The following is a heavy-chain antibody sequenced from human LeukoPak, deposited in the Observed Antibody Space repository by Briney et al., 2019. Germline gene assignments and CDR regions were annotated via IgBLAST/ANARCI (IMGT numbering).Heavy chain of an antibody. V-gene: IGHV4-59*01. CDR2: IYYSGST. Sequence: SETLSLTCTVSGGPISSYYWSWIRQPPGKGLEWIGYIYYSGSTNYNPSLKSRVTISVDTSKNQFSLKLSSVTAADTAVYYCARGHDSSGYYYWGQGTLVTVSS. J-gene: IGHJ4*02. CDR1: GGPISSYY. CDR3: ARGHDSSGYYY. D-gene: IGHD3-22*01.